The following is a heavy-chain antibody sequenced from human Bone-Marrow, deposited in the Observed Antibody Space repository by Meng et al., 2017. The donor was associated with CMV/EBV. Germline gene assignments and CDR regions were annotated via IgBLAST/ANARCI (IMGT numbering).Heavy chain of an antibody. J-gene: IGHJ6*02. D-gene: IGHD2-2*01. CDR1: GFTFSTYS. Sequence: GESLKISCAASGFTFSTYSMNWVRKAPGQGLEWVSSISSTSSYIYYADSVEGRFTISRDNAKNTLYLQMNSQRAEDTAVYYCARASTSSYYGMDVWGQGTTVTVSS. CDR2: ISSTSSYI. V-gene: IGHV3-21*01. CDR3: ARASTSSYYGMDV.